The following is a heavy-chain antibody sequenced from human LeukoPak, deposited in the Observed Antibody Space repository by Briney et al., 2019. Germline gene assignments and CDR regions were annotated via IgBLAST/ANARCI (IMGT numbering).Heavy chain of an antibody. D-gene: IGHD3-16*01. J-gene: IGHJ6*02. V-gene: IGHV3-7*03. CDR1: GFTFSSYW. Sequence: GGSLRLSCAASGFTFSSYWRNWARRAPGRGLEWVASINHSGNVNYYVDSVKGRFTISRDNAKNSLYLQMSNLRAEDTAVYFCARGGGLDVWGQGATVTVSS. CDR2: INHSGNVN. CDR3: ARGGGLDV.